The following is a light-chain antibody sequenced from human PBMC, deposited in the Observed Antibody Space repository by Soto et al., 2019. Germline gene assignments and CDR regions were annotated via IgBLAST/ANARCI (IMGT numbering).Light chain of an antibody. CDR2: GAS. CDR3: QQYNNWPRT. V-gene: IGKV3-20*01. CDR1: QSVSSSY. Sequence: EIVLTQSPGTLSLSPGERATLSCRASQSVSSSYLAWYQQKPGQAPRLLIHGASSRATGIPDRISGSGSGTEFTLTISSLQSEDFAVYYCQQYNNWPRTFGQGTKVDI. J-gene: IGKJ1*01.